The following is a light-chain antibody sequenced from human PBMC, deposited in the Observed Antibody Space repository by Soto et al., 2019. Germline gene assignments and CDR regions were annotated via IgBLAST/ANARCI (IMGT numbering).Light chain of an antibody. CDR3: VLYMTSGLRV. J-gene: IGLJ3*02. CDR1: SGSVSTSDY. Sequence: QTVVTQEPSISVSPGGTVTLTCGLKSGSVSTSDYPSWYQQTPGQAPRTLIYGTDTRSSGVPDRFSGSIVGNKAALTITGAQAEDESDYYCVLYMTSGLRVFGGGTKLTVL. CDR2: GTD. V-gene: IGLV8-61*01.